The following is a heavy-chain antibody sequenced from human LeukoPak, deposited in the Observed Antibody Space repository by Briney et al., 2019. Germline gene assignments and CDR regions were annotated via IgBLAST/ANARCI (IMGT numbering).Heavy chain of an antibody. V-gene: IGHV1-69*04. CDR2: IIPILGIA. Sequence: ASVKVSCKASGGTFSSYAISWVRQAPGQGLEWMGRIIPILGIANYAQKFQGRVTITADKSTSTAYMELNSLRAEDTAVYYCAKDPDEGGLGYFDYWGQGTLVTVSS. J-gene: IGHJ4*02. CDR3: AKDPDEGGLGYFDY. D-gene: IGHD1-14*01. CDR1: GGTFSSYA.